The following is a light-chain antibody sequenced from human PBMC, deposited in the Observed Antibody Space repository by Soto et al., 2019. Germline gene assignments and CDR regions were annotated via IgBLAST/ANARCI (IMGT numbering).Light chain of an antibody. CDR2: AAS. J-gene: IGKJ5*01. CDR1: QSISSY. Sequence: DIQMTQSPSSLSASVGDRVTITCRASQSISSYLNWYQQKPGKAPKLLIYAASSLQSGVPSRFSGSGSGTDFTLTIRSLQSEDFAVYFRQQYNNWPSFGQGTRLEIK. V-gene: IGKV1-39*01. CDR3: QQYNNWPS.